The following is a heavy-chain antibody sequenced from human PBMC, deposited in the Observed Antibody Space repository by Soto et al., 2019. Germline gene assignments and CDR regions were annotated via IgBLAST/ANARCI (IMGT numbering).Heavy chain of an antibody. J-gene: IGHJ6*03. Sequence: SETLFLTCTVSGGSISSYYWSWIRQPPGKGLEWIGYIYYSGSTNYNPSLKSRVTISVDTSKNQFSLKLSSVTAADTAVYYCARHQHLYYMDVWGKGTTVTVSS. V-gene: IGHV4-59*08. CDR2: IYYSGST. CDR3: ARHQHLYYMDV. CDR1: GGSISSYY.